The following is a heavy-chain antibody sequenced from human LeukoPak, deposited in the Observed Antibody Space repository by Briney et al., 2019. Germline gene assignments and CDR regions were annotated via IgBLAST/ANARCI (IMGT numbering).Heavy chain of an antibody. V-gene: IGHV4-59*01. D-gene: IGHD1-26*01. J-gene: IGHJ5*02. CDR3: ARTPYSGSYSWFDP. CDR1: GGSISSYY. CDR2: IYYSGST. Sequence: SETLSLTCTVSGGSISSYYWSWIRQPPGKGLEWIGYIYYSGSTNYNPSPKSRVTISVDTSKNQFSLKLSSVTAADTAVYYCARTPYSGSYSWFDPWGQGTLVTVSS.